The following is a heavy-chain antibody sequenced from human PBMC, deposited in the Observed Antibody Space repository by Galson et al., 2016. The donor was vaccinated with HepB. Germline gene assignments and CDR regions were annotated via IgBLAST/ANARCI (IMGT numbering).Heavy chain of an antibody. CDR3: VRDRATYDSSGYWFDY. CDR1: GFTFTSYA. Sequence: SLRLSCAASGFTFTSYAMSWVRQAPGKGLEWVSAINGGGGFTYYADSVKGRFTISRDNSKSTVYLQMNSLRAEDTAVYYCVRDRATYDSSGYWFDYWGQGTLVTVSS. CDR2: INGGGGFT. V-gene: IGHV3-23*01. J-gene: IGHJ4*02. D-gene: IGHD3-22*01.